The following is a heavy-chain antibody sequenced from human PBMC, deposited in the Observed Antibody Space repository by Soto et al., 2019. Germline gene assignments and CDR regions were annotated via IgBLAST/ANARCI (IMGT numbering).Heavy chain of an antibody. V-gene: IGHV3-7*01. CDR3: ARGGVSGYGDHSHYYYYYMDV. D-gene: IGHD5-12*01. CDR1: GFTFSSYW. J-gene: IGHJ6*03. Sequence: GGSLRLSCAASGFTFSSYWMSWVRQAPGKGLEWVANIKQDGSEKYYVDSVKGRFTISRDNAKNSLYLQMNSLRAEDTAVYYCARGGVSGYGDHSHYYYYYMDVWGKGTTVTVSS. CDR2: IKQDGSEK.